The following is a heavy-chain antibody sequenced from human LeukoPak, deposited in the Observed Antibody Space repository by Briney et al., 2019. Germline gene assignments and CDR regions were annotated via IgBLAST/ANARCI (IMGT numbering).Heavy chain of an antibody. CDR3: ARSGGYSSGWYYFDY. D-gene: IGHD6-19*01. CDR2: INWNGGST. V-gene: IGHV3-20*04. J-gene: IGHJ4*02. Sequence: PGGSLRLSCAASGYTFDDYGMSWVRQAPGRGLEWVSGINWNGGSTGYADSVKGRFTISRDNAKNSLYLQMNSPRAEDTALYYCARSGGYSSGWYYFDYWGQGTLVTVSS. CDR1: GYTFDDYG.